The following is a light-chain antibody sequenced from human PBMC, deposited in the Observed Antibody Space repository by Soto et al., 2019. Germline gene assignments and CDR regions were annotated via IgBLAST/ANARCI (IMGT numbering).Light chain of an antibody. Sequence: EIVLTQSPGTLSLSPGERATLSCRASQSVSSSYLAWYQQTPGQAPRVVIYDASTRATVIPDRFSGSGSGTDFTLTISRLEPEDFAVYYCQQYGSSPRTFGQGTKVDIK. J-gene: IGKJ1*01. V-gene: IGKV3-20*01. CDR1: QSVSSSY. CDR3: QQYGSSPRT. CDR2: DAS.